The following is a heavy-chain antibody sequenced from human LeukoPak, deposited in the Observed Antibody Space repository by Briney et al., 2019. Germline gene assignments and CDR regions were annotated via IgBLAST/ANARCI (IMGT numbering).Heavy chain of an antibody. Sequence: PGGSLRLSCAASGFTLSTYAMSWVRQGPGKGLEWVSAISVSGNTYHADSVRGRFTISRDNSKNTLYLQMNSLRAEDTAVYYCAKDDYGDYVGWFDPWGQGTLVTVSS. CDR1: GFTLSTYA. D-gene: IGHD4-17*01. CDR3: AKDDYGDYVGWFDP. V-gene: IGHV3-23*01. CDR2: ISVSGNT. J-gene: IGHJ5*02.